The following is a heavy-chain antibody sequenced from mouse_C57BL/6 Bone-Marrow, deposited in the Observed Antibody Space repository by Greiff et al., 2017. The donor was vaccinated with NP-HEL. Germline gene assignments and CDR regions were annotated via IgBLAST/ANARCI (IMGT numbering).Heavy chain of an antibody. J-gene: IGHJ4*01. CDR1: GFTFSDFY. D-gene: IGHD1-1*01. CDR2: SRNKANDYTT. Sequence: EVKLVESGGGLVQSGRSLRLSCATSGFTFSDFYMEWVRQAPGKGLEWIAASRNKANDYTTEYSASVKGRFIVSRDTSQSILYLQMNALRAEDTAIYYCARAYGIPHYYAMDYWGQGTSVTVSS. V-gene: IGHV7-1*01. CDR3: ARAYGIPHYYAMDY.